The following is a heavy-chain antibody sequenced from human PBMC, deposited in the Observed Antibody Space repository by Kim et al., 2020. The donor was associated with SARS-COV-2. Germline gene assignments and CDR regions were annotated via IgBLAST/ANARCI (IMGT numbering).Heavy chain of an antibody. D-gene: IGHD1-26*01. V-gene: IGHV3-23*01. Sequence: GGSLRLSCAASGFTFNNYAMSWVRQAPGKGLEWVSTISGSGAPTYYADSVKGRFTISRDDSKNTLHLQMNSLRAEDTAVYYCAKASSRGGYLTYFDYWGPGTLVTVSS. CDR1: GFTFNNYA. J-gene: IGHJ4*02. CDR2: ISGSGAPT. CDR3: AKASSRGGYLTYFDY.